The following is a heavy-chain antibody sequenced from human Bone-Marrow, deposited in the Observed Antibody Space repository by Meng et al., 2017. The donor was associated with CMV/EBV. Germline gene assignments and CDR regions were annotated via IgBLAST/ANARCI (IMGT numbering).Heavy chain of an antibody. CDR2: IYYSGST. CDR3: ARVKGIAVVGFDY. J-gene: IGHJ4*02. V-gene: IGHV4-59*01. CDR1: GGSISSYY. Sequence: SETLSLTCTVSGGSISSYYWSWIRQPPGKGLEWIRYIYYSGSTNYNPSLKSRVTISVDTSKNQFSLKLSSVTAADTAVYYCARVKGIAVVGFDYWGQGTLVTVSS. D-gene: IGHD6-19*01.